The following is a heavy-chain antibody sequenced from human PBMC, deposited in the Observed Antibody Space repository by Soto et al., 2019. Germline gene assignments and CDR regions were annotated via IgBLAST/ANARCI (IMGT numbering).Heavy chain of an antibody. D-gene: IGHD1-26*01. V-gene: IGHV3-30*18. Sequence: QVQLVESGGGVVQPGRSLRLSCAASGFTFSSYGMHWVRQAPGKGLEWVAVISYDGSNKYYADSVKVRFTISRDNSKNTLYLQMNSLRAEDTAVYYCAKDKGIVGATPHYWGQGTLVTVSS. J-gene: IGHJ4*02. CDR1: GFTFSSYG. CDR3: AKDKGIVGATPHY. CDR2: ISYDGSNK.